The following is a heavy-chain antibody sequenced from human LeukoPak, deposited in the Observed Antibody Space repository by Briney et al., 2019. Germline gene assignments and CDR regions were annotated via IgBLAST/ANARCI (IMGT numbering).Heavy chain of an antibody. CDR2: IKQDGSEK. CDR3: ARDQITYYDLSDAFDI. CDR1: GFTFSSYW. D-gene: IGHD3-3*01. Sequence: GGSLRLSCAASGFTFSSYWMSWVRQAPGKGLEWVANIKQDGSEKYYVDSVKGRFTISRDNAKNSLYLQMNSLRAEDTAVYYCARDQITYYDLSDAFDIWGQGTMVTVSS. J-gene: IGHJ3*02. V-gene: IGHV3-7*01.